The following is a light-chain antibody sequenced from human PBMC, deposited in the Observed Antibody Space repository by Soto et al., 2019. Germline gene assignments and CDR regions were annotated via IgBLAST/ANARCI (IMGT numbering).Light chain of an antibody. J-gene: IGLJ1*01. V-gene: IGLV2-14*01. CDR2: EVT. CDR3: SSYTSSSTPYV. CDR1: SSDVGGYNY. Sequence: QSVLTQPASVSGSPGQSITISCTGTSSDVGGYNYVSWYQQHPGKAPKRMSYEVTNRPSGVSNRFSGSKSGNTASLTISGLQAEDEADYYCSSYTSSSTPYVFGTGTKVTVL.